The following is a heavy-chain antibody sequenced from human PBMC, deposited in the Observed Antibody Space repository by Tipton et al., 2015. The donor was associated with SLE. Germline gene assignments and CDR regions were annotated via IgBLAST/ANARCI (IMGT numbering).Heavy chain of an antibody. CDR3: AKEGAGDGYVLDH. CDR2: IWHDGGKK. V-gene: IGHV3-30*18. D-gene: IGHD5-24*01. Sequence: RSLRLSCAASGFTFSSYAMSWVRQAPGKGLEWVAVIWHDGGKKHHADSVRGRFTISRDDSKNTLFLQMRSVRPEDTAVYYCAKEGAGDGYVLDHWGQGALVTVSS. J-gene: IGHJ4*02. CDR1: GFTFSSYA.